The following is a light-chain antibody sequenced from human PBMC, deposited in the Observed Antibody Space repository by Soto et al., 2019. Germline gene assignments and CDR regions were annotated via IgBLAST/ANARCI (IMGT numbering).Light chain of an antibody. CDR1: QDISTY. CDR3: QQYENLPT. CDR2: DTS. J-gene: IGKJ5*01. V-gene: IGKV1-33*01. Sequence: DIQMTQSPSSLSASVGDRVTITCQASQDISTYLNWYQHKSGKAPKLLIYDTSNLQTGVPSRFSGSGSGTDFTFTISRLQPEDIATYYCQQYENLPTFGQGTRLEIK.